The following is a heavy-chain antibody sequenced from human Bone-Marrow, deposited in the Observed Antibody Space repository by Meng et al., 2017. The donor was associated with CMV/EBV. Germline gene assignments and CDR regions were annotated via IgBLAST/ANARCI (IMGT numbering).Heavy chain of an antibody. CDR3: ARVGEGVQTNKFLDY. V-gene: IGHV3-7*01. Sequence: GESLKISCAASGFTFTYYWMSWVRRAPGKGLEWVANINQNGGEKYYLDSVKGRFTISRDNAKSSLYLQMNSLRAEDRAVYYCARVGEGVQTNKFLDYWGQGTLVTVSS. CDR1: GFTFTYYW. J-gene: IGHJ4*02. D-gene: IGHD3-16*01. CDR2: INQNGGEK.